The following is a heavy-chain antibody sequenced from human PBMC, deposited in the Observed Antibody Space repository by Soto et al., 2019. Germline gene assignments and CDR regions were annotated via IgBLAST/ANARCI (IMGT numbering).Heavy chain of an antibody. CDR1: GFAFQNHG. CDR2: IRGGGVSA. Sequence: EVQLVESGGSVIRPGGSLRLSCAASGFAFQNHGMAWVRQVPGKGLEGVAGIRGGGVSAGYADSVKGRFTLSRDNVDNSLYLKINNLGVEDTALYHCARKPHWQYWYFDLWGRRTLVTVSS. J-gene: IGHJ2*01. CDR3: ARKPHWQYWYFDL. D-gene: IGHD1-1*01. V-gene: IGHV3-20*01.